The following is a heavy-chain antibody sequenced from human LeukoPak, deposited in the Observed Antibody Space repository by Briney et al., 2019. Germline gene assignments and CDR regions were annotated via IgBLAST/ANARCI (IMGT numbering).Heavy chain of an antibody. V-gene: IGHV4-59*08. CDR2: IYYSGST. CDR1: GGSISSYY. CDR3: ARQVKAMFDP. J-gene: IGHJ5*02. D-gene: IGHD3-22*01. Sequence: SETLSLTCTVSGGSISSYYWSWIRQPPGKGLEWIGYIYYSGSTNYNPSLKSRVTISVDTSKNQFSPKLSSVTAADTAVYYCARQVKAMFDPWGQGTLVTVSS.